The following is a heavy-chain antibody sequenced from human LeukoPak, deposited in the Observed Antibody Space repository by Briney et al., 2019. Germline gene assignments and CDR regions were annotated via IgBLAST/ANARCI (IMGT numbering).Heavy chain of an antibody. CDR1: GFAVSSNH. CDR3: AKDMVGASGFDY. J-gene: IGHJ4*02. D-gene: IGHD1-26*01. CDR2: IFNGGST. V-gene: IGHV3-53*05. Sequence: PRGSLRLSCAASGFAVSSNHMNWVRQAPGKGLEWVSVIFNGGSTYYADSVKGRFTISRDNSKNTLYLQMNSLRAEDTAVYYCAKDMVGASGFDYWGQGTLVTVSS.